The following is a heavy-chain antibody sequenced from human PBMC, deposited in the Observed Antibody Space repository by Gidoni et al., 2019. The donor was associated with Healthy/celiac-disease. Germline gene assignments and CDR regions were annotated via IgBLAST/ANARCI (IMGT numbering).Heavy chain of an antibody. Sequence: EVQLVESGGGLVQPGRSLRLSCAASGFTFDDYAMHWVRQAPGQGLEWVSGISWNSGSIGYADSVKGRFTISRDNAKNSLYLQMNSLRAEDTALYYCAKGGRSHRFDYWGQGTLVTVSS. V-gene: IGHV3-9*01. D-gene: IGHD1-26*01. J-gene: IGHJ4*02. CDR1: GFTFDDYA. CDR2: ISWNSGSI. CDR3: AKGGRSHRFDY.